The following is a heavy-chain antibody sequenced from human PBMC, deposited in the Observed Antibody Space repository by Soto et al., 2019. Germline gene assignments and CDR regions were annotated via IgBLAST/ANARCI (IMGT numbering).Heavy chain of an antibody. Sequence: QVLLEQSGAEVRRPGASVKISCQASGYPFSNYHMHWVRQAPGQGLEWMGMIDPDNGRTKFAQSLQGRVTMTRDTSTNLMYMELRALKSEDTAIYFCTRMSRSFDYWGQGSHVTVSS. CDR3: TRMSRSFDY. CDR2: IDPDNGRT. J-gene: IGHJ4*02. V-gene: IGHV1-46*03. CDR1: GYPFSNYH.